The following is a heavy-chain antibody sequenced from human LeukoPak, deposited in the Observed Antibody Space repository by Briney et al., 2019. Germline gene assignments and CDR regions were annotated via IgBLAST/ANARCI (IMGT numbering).Heavy chain of an antibody. Sequence: GGSLRLSCAATGFTFNTYAMSWVRQAPGKGLEWVSAISSGGSSTYYADSVKGRFTISRDNAKNSLYLQMNSLRAEDTAVYYCARARSYYYGSGSYYPLNWFDPWGQGTLVTVSS. J-gene: IGHJ5*02. V-gene: IGHV3-23*01. CDR2: ISSGGSST. D-gene: IGHD3-10*01. CDR3: ARARSYYYGSGSYYPLNWFDP. CDR1: GFTFNTYA.